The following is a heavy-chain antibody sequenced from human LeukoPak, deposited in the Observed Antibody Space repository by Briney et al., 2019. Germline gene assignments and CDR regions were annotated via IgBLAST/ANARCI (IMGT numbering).Heavy chain of an antibody. J-gene: IGHJ4*02. CDR2: ISYDGSNK. CDR3: VRQPRGYSYGLDF. CDR1: GFTFSSYA. Sequence: GGSLRLSCAASGFTFSSYAMHWVRQAPGQGLEWVAVISYDGSNKYYADSVKGRFTISRDNSKNTLYLQMNSLRAEDTAVYYCVRQPRGYSYGLDFWGQGTLVTVSS. D-gene: IGHD5-18*01. V-gene: IGHV3-30*04.